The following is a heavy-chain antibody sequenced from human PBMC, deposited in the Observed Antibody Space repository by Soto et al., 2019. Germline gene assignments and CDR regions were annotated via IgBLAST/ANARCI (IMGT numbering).Heavy chain of an antibody. J-gene: IGHJ6*02. V-gene: IGHV3-15*01. CDR2: IKSKTDGGTT. Sequence: GGSLRLSCAASGFTFSNAWMSWVRQAPGKGLEGGGRIKSKTDGGTTDYAAPVKGRFTISRDDSKNTLYLQMNSLKTEDTAVYYCTTGDSGYDLAYYYYGMDVWGQGTTVTVSS. CDR1: GFTFSNAW. D-gene: IGHD5-12*01. CDR3: TTGDSGYDLAYYYYGMDV.